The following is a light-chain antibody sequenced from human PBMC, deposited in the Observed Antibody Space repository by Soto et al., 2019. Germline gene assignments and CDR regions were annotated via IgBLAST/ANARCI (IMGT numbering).Light chain of an antibody. CDR2: QDT. V-gene: IGLV3-1*01. Sequence: SYELTQPPSVSVSPGQTASITCSGDKLGDKYACWYQQKPGQSPVLVIYQDTKRHSGIPERFSGSNSGNTATLTINGTQAMDEADYYCQAWDSRTYVFGTGTKLTVL. CDR1: KLGDKY. CDR3: QAWDSRTYV. J-gene: IGLJ1*01.